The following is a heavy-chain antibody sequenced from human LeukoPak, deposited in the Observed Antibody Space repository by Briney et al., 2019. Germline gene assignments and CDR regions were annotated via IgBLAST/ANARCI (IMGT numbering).Heavy chain of an antibody. V-gene: IGHV4-59*01. D-gene: IGHD3-9*01. CDR1: GGSISSYY. CDR2: IYYSGST. J-gene: IGHJ3*02. Sequence: PSETLSLTCTVSGGSISSYYWSWIRQPPGKGLEWIGYIYYSGSTNYNPSLKSRVTISVDTSKNQFSLKLSSVTAADTAVYYCARDRSSYYDILTGTGDAFDIWGQGTMVTVSS. CDR3: ARDRSSYYDILTGTGDAFDI.